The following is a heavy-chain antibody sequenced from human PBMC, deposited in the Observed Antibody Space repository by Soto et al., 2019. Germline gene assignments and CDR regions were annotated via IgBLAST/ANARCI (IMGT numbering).Heavy chain of an antibody. V-gene: IGHV3-30*04. CDR1: GCTFSSYA. J-gene: IGHJ4*02. D-gene: IGHD6-13*01. Sequence: SLRISCAAPGCTFSSYAMHWDRQDTGKGLEWVAVISYDGGDKYYADSVKGRFTISRDNSKNTLYLQMNGLRAEDTAVYYCARDLSTGAADYYFDYWGQGVLVTVS. CDR3: ARDLSTGAADYYFDY. CDR2: ISYDGGDK.